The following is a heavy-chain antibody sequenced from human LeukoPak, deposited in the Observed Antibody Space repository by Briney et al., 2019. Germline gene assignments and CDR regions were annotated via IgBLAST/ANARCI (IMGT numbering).Heavy chain of an antibody. V-gene: IGHV3-23*01. D-gene: IGHD4-17*01. CDR3: ARDKTVTDAFDI. CDR2: ISDSGGRT. Sequence: HSGGSLRLSCAASGFTFTSYGMSWVRQAPGKGLEWVSAISDSGGRTYYADSVKGRFTISRDNSKNTLYLQMNSLRAEDTAVYYCARDKTVTDAFDIWGQGTMVTVSS. J-gene: IGHJ3*02. CDR1: GFTFTSYG.